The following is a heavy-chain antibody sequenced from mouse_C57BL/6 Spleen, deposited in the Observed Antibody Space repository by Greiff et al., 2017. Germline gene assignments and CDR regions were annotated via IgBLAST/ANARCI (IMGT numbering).Heavy chain of an antibody. CDR1: GYTFTSYG. J-gene: IGHJ1*03. CDR3: ARGFQCDDSSYGYFDV. CDR2: IYPRSGNT. D-gene: IGHD1-1*01. V-gene: IGHV1-81*01. Sequence: QVQLQQSGAELARPGASVKLSCKASGYTFTSYGISWVKQRTGQGLEWIGEIYPRSGNTYYNEKFKGKATLTADKSSSTAYMELRSLTSEDSAVYFCARGFQCDDSSYGYFDVWGTGTTVTVSS.